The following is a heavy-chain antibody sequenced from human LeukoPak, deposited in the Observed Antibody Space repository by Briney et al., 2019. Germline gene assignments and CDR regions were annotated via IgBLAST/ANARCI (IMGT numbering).Heavy chain of an antibody. Sequence: ASVKVSCKASGYTFTSYAIHWVRQAPGQGLEWMGWITPSGGTNYPQKFQGRVAITWDTSITTAYMDLSRLTSDDTAVYYCARDRYGDGFAHLDYWGQGALVTVS. CDR1: GYTFTSYA. CDR2: ITPSGGT. J-gene: IGHJ4*02. CDR3: ARDRYGDGFAHLDY. D-gene: IGHD5-24*01. V-gene: IGHV1-2*02.